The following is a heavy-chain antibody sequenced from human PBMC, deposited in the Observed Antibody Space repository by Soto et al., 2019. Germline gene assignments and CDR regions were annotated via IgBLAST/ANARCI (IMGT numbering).Heavy chain of an antibody. CDR2: ISYDGSKK. CDR1: GFTFSSYG. J-gene: IGHJ6*02. Sequence: QVQLVESGGGVVQPGRSLRLSCAASGFTFSSYGMHWVRQAPGKGLEWVAVISYDGSKKHYADSVKGRFTISRDNFXNTLYLQMNSLRAEATAVYYCALASYSSGWYGMDVWGQGTTVTVSS. CDR3: ALASYSSGWYGMDV. V-gene: IGHV3-30*03. D-gene: IGHD6-19*01.